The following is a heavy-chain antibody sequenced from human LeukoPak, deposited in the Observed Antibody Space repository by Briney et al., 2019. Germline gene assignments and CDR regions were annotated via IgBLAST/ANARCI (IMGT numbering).Heavy chain of an antibody. CDR1: GATFSSYA. D-gene: IGHD2-15*01. CDR2: IIPIFGTA. CDR3: ARDGYCSGGSCYWFDP. V-gene: IGHV1-69*01. Sequence: SVKVSCKASGATFSSYAISWVRQAPGQGLEWMGGIIPIFGTANYAQKFQGRVTITADESTSTAYMELSSLRSEDTAVYYCARDGYCSGGSCYWFDPWGQGTLVTVSS. J-gene: IGHJ5*02.